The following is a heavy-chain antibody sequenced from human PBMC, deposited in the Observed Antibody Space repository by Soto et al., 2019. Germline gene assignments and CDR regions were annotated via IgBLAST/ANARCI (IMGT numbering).Heavy chain of an antibody. CDR3: ARGFSIVVGGYFDY. D-gene: IGHD2-15*01. J-gene: IGHJ4*02. CDR2: IYYSGST. Sequence: SETLSLTCTVSGGSISSGDYYWSWIRQPPGKGPEWIGYIYYSGSTYYNPSLKSRVTISVDTSKNQFSLKLSSVTAADTAVYYCARGFSIVVGGYFDYWGQGTLVTVSS. V-gene: IGHV4-30-4*01. CDR1: GGSISSGDYY.